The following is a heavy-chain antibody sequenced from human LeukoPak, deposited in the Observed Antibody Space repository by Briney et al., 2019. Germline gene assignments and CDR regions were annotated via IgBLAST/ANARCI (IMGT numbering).Heavy chain of an antibody. Sequence: PSETLSLTCAVYGGSFSGYYWSWIRQPPGKGLEWIGEINHSGSTNYNPSLKSRVTISVDTSKNQFSLKLSSVTAADTAVYYCARGLAIDYWGQGTLVTVPS. V-gene: IGHV4-34*01. D-gene: IGHD6-13*01. CDR3: ARGLAIDY. J-gene: IGHJ4*02. CDR1: GGSFSGYY. CDR2: INHSGST.